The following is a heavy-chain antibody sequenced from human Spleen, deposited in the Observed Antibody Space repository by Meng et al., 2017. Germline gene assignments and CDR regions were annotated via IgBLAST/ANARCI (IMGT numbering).Heavy chain of an antibody. CDR3: ARGLRYSNYGWFDP. CDR2: IYYSGST. D-gene: IGHD4-11*01. V-gene: IGHV4-39*07. J-gene: IGHJ5*02. CDR1: GGSISSSSYY. Sequence: QVQLQESGPGLVKPSETLSLTCTVSGGSISSSSYYWGWIRQPPGRGLEFIGSIYYSGSTSYYPSLKSRVTISVDTSKNQFSLKLSSVTAADTAVYYCARGLRYSNYGWFDPWGQGTLVTVSS.